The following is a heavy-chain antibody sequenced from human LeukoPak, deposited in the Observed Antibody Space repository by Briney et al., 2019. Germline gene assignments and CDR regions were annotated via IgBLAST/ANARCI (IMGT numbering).Heavy chain of an antibody. CDR1: GGSFSGYY. D-gene: IGHD1-26*01. J-gene: IGHJ4*02. CDR2: INHSGST. CDR3: ARDSGSYYWFDY. V-gene: IGHV4-34*01. Sequence: SETLSLTCAVYGGSFSGYYWSWIRQPPGKGLEWIGEINHSGSTNYNPSLKSRVTTSVDTSKNQFSLKLSSVTAADTAVYYCARDSGSYYWFDYWGQGTLVTVSS.